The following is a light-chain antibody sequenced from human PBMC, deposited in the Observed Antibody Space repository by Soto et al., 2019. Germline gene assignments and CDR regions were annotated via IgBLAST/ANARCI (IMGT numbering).Light chain of an antibody. CDR1: QSISSY. CDR2: AAS. J-gene: IGKJ3*01. Sequence: DIQMTQSPSSLSASVGDRVTITCRASQSISSYLNWYQQKPGKAPKLLIYAASSLQSGVPSRFSGSGSGTDFTLTISCLQPEDYATYYYQQSYSPPLFTFGPGTKVDIK. CDR3: QQSYSPPLFT. V-gene: IGKV1-39*01.